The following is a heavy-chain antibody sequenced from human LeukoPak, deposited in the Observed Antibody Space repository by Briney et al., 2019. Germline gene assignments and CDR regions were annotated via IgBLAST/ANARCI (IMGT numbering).Heavy chain of an antibody. V-gene: IGHV4-61*02. J-gene: IGHJ6*03. CDR2: IYTSGST. D-gene: IGHD2-21*01. CDR1: GGSISSGSYY. CDR3: ARGVVVVREHSSLDYYYYYMDV. Sequence: PSQTLSLTCTVSGGSISSGSYYWSWIRQPAGKGLEWIGRIYTSGSTNYNPSLKSRVTMSVDTSKNQFSLKLSSVTAADTAVYYCARGVVVVREHSSLDYYYYYMDVWGKGTTVTISS.